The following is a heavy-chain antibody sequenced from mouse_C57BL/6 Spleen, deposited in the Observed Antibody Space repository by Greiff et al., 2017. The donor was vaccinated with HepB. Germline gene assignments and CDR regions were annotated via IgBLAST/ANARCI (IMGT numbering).Heavy chain of an antibody. CDR3: ARDGYGSSYDWFAY. D-gene: IGHD1-1*01. CDR1: GYAFSSSW. CDR2: IYPGDGDT. Sequence: VQLQQSGPELVKPGASVKISCKASGYAFSSSWMNWVKQRPGKGLEWIGRIYPGDGDTNYNGKFKGKATLTADKSSSTAYMQLSSLTSEDSAVYFCARDGYGSSYDWFAYWGQGTLDTVSA. J-gene: IGHJ3*01. V-gene: IGHV1-82*01.